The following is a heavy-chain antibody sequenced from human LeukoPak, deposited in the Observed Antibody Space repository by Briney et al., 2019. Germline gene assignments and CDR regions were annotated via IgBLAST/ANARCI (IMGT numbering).Heavy chain of an antibody. V-gene: IGHV3-48*04. J-gene: IGHJ4*02. Sequence: GGSLRLSCAASGFTFSSYSMNWVRQAPGKGLEWVSYISSSSSTIYYADSVKGRFTISRDNAKNSLYLQMNSLRAEDTAVYYCARDGASGSAGYWGQGTLVTVSS. CDR2: ISSSSSTI. CDR1: GFTFSSYS. D-gene: IGHD6-25*01. CDR3: ARDGASGSAGY.